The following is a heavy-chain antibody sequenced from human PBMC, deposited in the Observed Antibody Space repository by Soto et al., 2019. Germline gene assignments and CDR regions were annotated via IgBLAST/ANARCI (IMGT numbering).Heavy chain of an antibody. V-gene: IGHV4-59*01. CDR3: ARVPWYDSSGYYGEDYFDY. CDR1: GGSISSYY. J-gene: IGHJ4*02. CDR2: IYYSGST. Sequence: SETLSLTCTVSGGSISSYYWSLIRQPPGKGLEWIGYIYYSGSTNYNPSLKSRVTISVDTSKNQFSLRLSSVTAADTAVYYCARVPWYDSSGYYGEDYFDYWGQGTLVTVSS. D-gene: IGHD3-22*01.